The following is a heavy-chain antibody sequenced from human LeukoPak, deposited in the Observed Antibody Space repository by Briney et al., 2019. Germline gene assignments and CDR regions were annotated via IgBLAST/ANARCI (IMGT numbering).Heavy chain of an antibody. CDR2: ISAYNGNT. Sequence: ASVKVSCKASGYTFTSYGISWVRQAPGQGLEWMGWISAYNGNTNYAQKLQGRVTMTTDTSTSTAYMELRSLRSDDTAVYYCARDGGYSSGWLYYYYYYMDVWGKGTTVTISS. V-gene: IGHV1-18*01. J-gene: IGHJ6*03. CDR3: ARDGGYSSGWLYYYYYYMDV. CDR1: GYTFTSYG. D-gene: IGHD6-19*01.